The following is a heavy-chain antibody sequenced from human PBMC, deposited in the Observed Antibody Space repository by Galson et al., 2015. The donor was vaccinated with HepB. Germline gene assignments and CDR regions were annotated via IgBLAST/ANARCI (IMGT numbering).Heavy chain of an antibody. CDR1: GFTLSNYA. Sequence: SLRLSCAVSGFTLSNYAMTWVRQAPGKGLEWVSSLSASGGKTYYAAPVKGRFIISRDNSKNTLYLQMNSLRVEDTAVFYCAKPLEGTYYDFWSGYADYYFYGLDVWGHGATVTVSS. CDR3: AKPLEGTYYDFWSGYADYYFYGLDV. V-gene: IGHV3-23*01. CDR2: LSASGGKT. J-gene: IGHJ6*02. D-gene: IGHD3-3*01.